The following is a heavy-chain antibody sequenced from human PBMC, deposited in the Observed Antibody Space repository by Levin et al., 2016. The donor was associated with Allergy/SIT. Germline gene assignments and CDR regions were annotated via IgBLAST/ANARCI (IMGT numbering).Heavy chain of an antibody. CDR2: IYHSGST. CDR1: GGSISSSNW. Sequence: SETLSLTCAVSGGSISSSNWWSWVRQPPGKGLEWIGEIYHSGSTNYNPSLNSRVTMSVNTAKNHFSLKLSSVTAADTAVYYCARTIVGDYFDYWGQGTLVTVSS. V-gene: IGHV4-4*02. CDR3: ARTIVGDYFDY. J-gene: IGHJ4*02. D-gene: IGHD2-15*01.